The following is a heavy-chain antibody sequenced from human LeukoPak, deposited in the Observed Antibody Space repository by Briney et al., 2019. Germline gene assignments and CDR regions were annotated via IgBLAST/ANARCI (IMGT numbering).Heavy chain of an antibody. D-gene: IGHD3-3*01. CDR3: AKGSSYDFWSGYIDY. J-gene: IGHJ4*02. CDR1: GFTFDDYA. Sequence: GGSLRLSCAASGFTFDDYAMHWVRQAPGKGLEWVSGISWNSGSIGYADSVKGRFTISRDNAKNSLYLQMNSLRAEDMALYYCAKGSSYDFWSGYIDYWGQGTLVTVSS. V-gene: IGHV3-9*03. CDR2: ISWNSGSI.